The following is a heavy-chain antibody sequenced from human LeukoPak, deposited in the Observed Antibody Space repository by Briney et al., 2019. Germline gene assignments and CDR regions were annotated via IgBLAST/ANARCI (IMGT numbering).Heavy chain of an antibody. V-gene: IGHV1-2*02. CDR3: ARGGYSYGRPSYYFDY. J-gene: IGHJ4*02. CDR1: GYTFTGYY. Sequence: GASVKVSCKASGYTFTGYYMHWVRQAPGQGLEWMGWINPNSGGTNYAQKLQGRVPITRETSISTAYMELSRRRSNDTAVYYCARGGYSYGRPSYYFDYWGQGTLVTVSS. D-gene: IGHD5-18*01. CDR2: INPNSGGT.